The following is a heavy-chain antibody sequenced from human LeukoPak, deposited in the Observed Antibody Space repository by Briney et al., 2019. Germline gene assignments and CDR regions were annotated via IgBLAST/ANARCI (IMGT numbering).Heavy chain of an antibody. J-gene: IGHJ4*02. CDR1: EFNFNKYD. V-gene: IGHV3-23*01. CDR2: ITGRSDKT. D-gene: IGHD6-19*01. CDR3: AKGGWLDD. Sequence: GGSLRLSCAASEFNFNKYDMTRARQAPGKGLEWVSTITGRSDKTYYTDSVKGRFVTSRDNSKDTLYLQMSSLRAEDAALYYCAKGGWLDDLGQGALVTVSS.